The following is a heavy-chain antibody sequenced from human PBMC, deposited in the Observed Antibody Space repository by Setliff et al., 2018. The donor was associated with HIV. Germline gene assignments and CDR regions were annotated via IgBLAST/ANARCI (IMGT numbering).Heavy chain of an antibody. J-gene: IGHJ4*02. CDR3: ARVTQSLSLGV. Sequence: ASVKVSCKSSGFTFTNYAVHWVRQAPGQRLEWMGWINAGNVNTKYSQKFQGRVTITRDTSASTAYMELSGLRSEDTAVYYCARVTQSLSLGVWGQGTLVTVSS. D-gene: IGHD3-10*01. CDR2: INAGNVNT. CDR1: GFTFTNYA. V-gene: IGHV1-3*01.